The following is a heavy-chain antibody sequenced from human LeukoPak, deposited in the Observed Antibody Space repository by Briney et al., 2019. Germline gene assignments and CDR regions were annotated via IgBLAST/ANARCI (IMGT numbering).Heavy chain of an antibody. CDR3: ARVEWFGELRDYYGMDV. Sequence: ASVKVSCKASGYTFTSYGISWVRQAPGQGLEWMGWISAYNGNTNYAQELQGRVTMTTDTSTSTAYMELRSLRSDDTAVYCCARVEWFGELRDYYGMDVWGQGTTVTVSS. V-gene: IGHV1-18*01. CDR2: ISAYNGNT. J-gene: IGHJ6*02. CDR1: GYTFTSYG. D-gene: IGHD3-10*01.